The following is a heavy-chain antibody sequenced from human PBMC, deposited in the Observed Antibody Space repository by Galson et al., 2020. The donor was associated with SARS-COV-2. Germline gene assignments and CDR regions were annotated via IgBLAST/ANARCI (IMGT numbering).Heavy chain of an antibody. CDR1: GFAFRTYG. J-gene: IGHJ4*02. CDR2: ISYDGSDE. Sequence: GESLKISCVASGFAFRTYGMDWIRQAPGKGLEWVAAISYDGSDEYYATSVKGRFTISRDNSKNILYLQMTSLRAEDAAVYYCAKDRVRTLFDHWGQGTLVTVSS. CDR3: AKDRVRTLFDH. V-gene: IGHV3-30*18.